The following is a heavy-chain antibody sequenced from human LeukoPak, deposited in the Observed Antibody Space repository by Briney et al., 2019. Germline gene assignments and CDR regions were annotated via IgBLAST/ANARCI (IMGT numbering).Heavy chain of an antibody. CDR2: IWYDGSNK. J-gene: IGHJ3*02. V-gene: IGHV3-33*06. CDR1: GFTFSSYG. CDR3: AKSLLTTASGTGRAFDI. Sequence: GVLRLSCAASGFTFSSYGMHWVRQAPGKGLEWVAVIWYDGSNKYYADSVKGRFTISRDNSKNTLYLQMNSLRAEDTAKYYCAKSLLTTASGTGRAFDIWGQGTVVTVSA. D-gene: IGHD1-26*01.